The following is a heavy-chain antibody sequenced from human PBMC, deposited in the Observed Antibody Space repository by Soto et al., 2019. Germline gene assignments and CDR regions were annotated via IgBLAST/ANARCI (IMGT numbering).Heavy chain of an antibody. V-gene: IGHV3-23*01. J-gene: IGHJ6*02. CDR2: ISGSGGST. D-gene: IGHD2-15*01. CDR3: AKARGAATYYYYGMDV. Sequence: PGGALRLSCSASGFTFRSYAMSWVRQAPGKGLEWVSAISGSGGSTYYADSVKGRFTISRDNSKNTLYLQMNSLRAEDTAVYYCAKARGAATYYYYGMDVWGQGTTVTVPS. CDR1: GFTFRSYA.